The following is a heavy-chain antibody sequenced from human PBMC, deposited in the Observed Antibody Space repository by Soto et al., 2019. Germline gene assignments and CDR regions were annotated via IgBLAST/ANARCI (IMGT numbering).Heavy chain of an antibody. CDR3: ARVGRGVYGMDV. J-gene: IGHJ6*02. D-gene: IGHD2-8*01. CDR1: GFTFSSYS. Sequence: GGSLRLSCAASGFTFSSYSINWVRQAPGKGLEWFSYITSDSSTISYADSVKGRFTVSRDNAKNSLYLQMNSLRDEDTAVYYCARVGRGVYGMDVWGQGNSVTVSS. V-gene: IGHV3-48*02. CDR2: ITSDSSTI.